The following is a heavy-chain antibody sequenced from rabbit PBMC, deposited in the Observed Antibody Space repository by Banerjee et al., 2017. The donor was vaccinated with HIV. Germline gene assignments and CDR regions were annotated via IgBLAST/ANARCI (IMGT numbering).Heavy chain of an antibody. J-gene: IGHJ4*01. CDR3: ARDLAGVIGWNFGL. D-gene: IGHD4-1*01. CDR2: IYTGSSSDT. V-gene: IGHV1S45*01. CDR1: GFSFSSAYD. Sequence: QEQLEESGGDLVKPEGSLTLTCTASGFSFSSAYDMCWVRQAPGKGLEWIGHIYTGSSSDTYYATWAKGRFTISKTSSTTVTLQMTSLTAADTATYLCARDLAGVIGWNFGLWGPGTLVTVS.